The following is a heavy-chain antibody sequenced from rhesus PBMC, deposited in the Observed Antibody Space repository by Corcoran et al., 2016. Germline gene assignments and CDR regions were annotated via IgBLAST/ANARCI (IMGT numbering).Heavy chain of an antibody. Sequence: QVQLQESGPGLVKPSETLSLTCAVSGGSISGYYWSWIRQPPGKGLEWIGNIDGNSAATNYPPSLKSRVTISSATSKNQFSLKLSSVTAADTAVYYCAQDIGYFEFWGQGALVTVSS. J-gene: IGHJ1*01. CDR1: GGSISGYY. CDR3: AQDIGYFEF. CDR2: IDGNSAAT. V-gene: IGHV4-81*01.